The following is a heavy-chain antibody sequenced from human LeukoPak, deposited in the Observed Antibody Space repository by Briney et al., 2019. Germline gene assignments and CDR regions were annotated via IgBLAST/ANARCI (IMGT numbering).Heavy chain of an antibody. J-gene: IGHJ4*02. V-gene: IGHV3-21*01. CDR1: GFTFSSYS. Sequence: PGGSLRLSCAASGFTFSSYSMNWVRQAPGKGLEWVSSISSSSSYIYYADSVEGRFTISRDNAKNSLYLQMNSLRAEDTAVYYCARAGSGWTYYFDYWGQGTLVTVSS. CDR2: ISSSSSYI. CDR3: ARAGSGWTYYFDY. D-gene: IGHD6-19*01.